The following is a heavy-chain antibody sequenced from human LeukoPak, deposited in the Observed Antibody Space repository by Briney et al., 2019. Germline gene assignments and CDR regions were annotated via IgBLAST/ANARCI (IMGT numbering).Heavy chain of an antibody. CDR1: GYTFTSYA. CDR3: ARFLGDGYNFNY. Sequence: ASVKVSRKASGYTFTSYAMHWVRQAPGQRLEWMGWINAGNGNTKYSQKFQGRVTITRDTSASTAYMELSSLRSEDTAVYYCARFLGDGYNFNYWGQGTLATVSS. V-gene: IGHV1-3*01. CDR2: INAGNGNT. D-gene: IGHD5-24*01. J-gene: IGHJ4*02.